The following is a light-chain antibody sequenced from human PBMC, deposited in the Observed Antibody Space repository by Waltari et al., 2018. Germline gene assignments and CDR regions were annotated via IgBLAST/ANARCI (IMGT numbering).Light chain of an antibody. Sequence: SYELTQPPSVSVSPGQTARITCSGDALPKQYVYWYQQKSGQAPILVRYKDRERPSGMPERFSGSSSGTTVTLTISGVQAEDEADYYCQSGDNSGTNRVLFGGGTKLTVL. CDR3: QSGDNSGTNRVL. CDR2: KDR. J-gene: IGLJ2*01. CDR1: ALPKQY. V-gene: IGLV3-25*03.